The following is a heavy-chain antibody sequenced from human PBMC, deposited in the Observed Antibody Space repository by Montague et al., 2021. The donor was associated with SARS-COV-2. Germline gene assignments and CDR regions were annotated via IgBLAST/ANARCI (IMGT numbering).Heavy chain of an antibody. CDR2: INHSGNT. D-gene: IGHD3-22*01. CDR3: ASGLTDSSMLGVVLLGASHYIDT. V-gene: IGHV4-34*01. Sequence: SETLSLTCAVYGGSFSDYHWSWIRQPPGQGLEWIGEINHSGNTNYNPSLKSRVTISRDTSKSQFSLKLSSVTAADTAVYYCASGLTDSSMLGVVLLGASHYIDTWGQGTLVTVSS. CDR1: GGSFSDYH. J-gene: IGHJ4*02.